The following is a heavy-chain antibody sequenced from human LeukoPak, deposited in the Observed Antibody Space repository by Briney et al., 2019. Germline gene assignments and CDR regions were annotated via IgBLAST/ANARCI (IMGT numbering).Heavy chain of an antibody. J-gene: IGHJ3*02. D-gene: IGHD6-19*01. CDR2: ISSSSSYI. V-gene: IGHV3-21*01. Sequence: TGGSLRLSCAASGFTFSSYSMNWVRQAPGKGLEWVSSISSSSSYIYYADSVKGRFTISRDNAKNSLYLQMNSLRAEDTAVYYCARDIFSSGWTSGMYAFDIWGQGTMVTVSS. CDR1: GFTFSSYS. CDR3: ARDIFSSGWTSGMYAFDI.